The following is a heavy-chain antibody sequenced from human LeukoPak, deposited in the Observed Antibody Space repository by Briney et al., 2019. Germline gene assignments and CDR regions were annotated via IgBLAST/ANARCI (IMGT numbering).Heavy chain of an antibody. CDR2: IYYSGST. CDR1: GGSISSGDYY. D-gene: IGHD1-26*01. J-gene: IGHJ2*01. Sequence: PPETLSLTCTVSGGSISSGDYYWSWIRQPPGKGLEWIGYIYYSGSTYYNPSLKSRVTISVDTSKNQFSLKLSSVTAADTAVYYCARGGRAAVRFDLWGRGTPVTVSS. CDR3: ARGGRAAVRFDL. V-gene: IGHV4-30-4*01.